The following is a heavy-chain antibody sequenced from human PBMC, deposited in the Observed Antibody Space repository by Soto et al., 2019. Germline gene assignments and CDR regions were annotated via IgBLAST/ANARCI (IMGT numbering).Heavy chain of an antibody. Sequence: GSLRLSCAASGFTFSSYGMHWVRQAPGKGLEWVAVISYDGSNKYYADSVKGRFTISRDNSKNTLYLQMNSLRAEDTAVYYCAKTHYYDSSGYPHYWGQGTLVTVSS. CDR1: GFTFSSYG. V-gene: IGHV3-30*18. CDR2: ISYDGSNK. D-gene: IGHD3-22*01. J-gene: IGHJ4*02. CDR3: AKTHYYDSSGYPHY.